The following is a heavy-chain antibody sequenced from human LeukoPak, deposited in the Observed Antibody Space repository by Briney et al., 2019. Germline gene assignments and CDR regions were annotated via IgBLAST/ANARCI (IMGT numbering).Heavy chain of an antibody. CDR2: IYYSGST. V-gene: IGHV4-39*07. CDR3: ARGGWQQLVRGYYYMDV. J-gene: IGHJ6*03. Sequence: SETLSLTCTVSGGSISSSSYYWGWIRQPPGKGLEWIGSIYYSGSTYYNPSLKSRVTMSVDTSKNQFSLKLSSVTAADTAVYYCARGGWQQLVRGYYYMDVWGKGTTVTVSS. CDR1: GGSISSSSYY. D-gene: IGHD6-13*01.